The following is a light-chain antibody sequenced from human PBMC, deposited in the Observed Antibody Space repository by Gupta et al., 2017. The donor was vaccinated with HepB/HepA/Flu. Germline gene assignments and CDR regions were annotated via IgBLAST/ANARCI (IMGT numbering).Light chain of an antibody. V-gene: IGLV2-14*03. CDR2: DVT. J-gene: IGLJ2*01. CDR3: SSFRIGTTLVV. Sequence: ASDSGSPGQTPTLSSAGTSGDVGGINSGSLYHQYPGRAPKLLMYDVTDRPSGVTYRFSGSKSDNTASLTISRLQAEDEADYDCSSFRIGTTLVVFGGGTKVTVL. CDR1: SGDVGGINS.